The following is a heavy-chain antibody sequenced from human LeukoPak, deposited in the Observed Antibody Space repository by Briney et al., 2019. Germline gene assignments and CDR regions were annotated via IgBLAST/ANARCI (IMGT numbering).Heavy chain of an antibody. CDR1: GFTFSSYT. J-gene: IGHJ4*02. Sequence: GGSLRLSCAASGFTFSSYTMNWVRQTPGKGLEWVSSISSSSSYIYYADSVKGRFTISRDNAKNSLYLQMNSLRAEDTAVYYCARDERYDFWSGYLYYFDYWGQGTPVTVSS. D-gene: IGHD3-3*01. V-gene: IGHV3-21*01. CDR2: ISSSSSYI. CDR3: ARDERYDFWSGYLYYFDY.